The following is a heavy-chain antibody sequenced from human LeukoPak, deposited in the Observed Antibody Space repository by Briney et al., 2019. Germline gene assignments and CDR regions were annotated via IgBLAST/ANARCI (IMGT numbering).Heavy chain of an antibody. CDR3: ARQSGSSLTNFDY. Sequence: SETLSLTCTVSGGSISSSSYYWGWLRQPPGKGLEWIGSIYYSGSTYYNPSLKSRITISVDTSKNQFSLKLSSVTAADTAVYYCARQSGSSLTNFDYWGQGTLVTVSS. V-gene: IGHV4-39*01. CDR2: IYYSGST. J-gene: IGHJ4*02. D-gene: IGHD5-12*01. CDR1: GGSISSSSYY.